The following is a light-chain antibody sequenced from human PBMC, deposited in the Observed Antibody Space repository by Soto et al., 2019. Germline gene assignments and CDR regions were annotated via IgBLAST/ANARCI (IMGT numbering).Light chain of an antibody. Sequence: EIVLTQSPVTLSLSPGERATLSCRASQTVSNNYLAWYQHKPGQAPRVLIYGASSRAPGIPDRFSGSGSGTDFSLTISRLEPEDFAVYYCQKYGSSPWTFGQGTKVDI. CDR1: QTVSNNY. J-gene: IGKJ1*01. V-gene: IGKV3-20*01. CDR2: GAS. CDR3: QKYGSSPWT.